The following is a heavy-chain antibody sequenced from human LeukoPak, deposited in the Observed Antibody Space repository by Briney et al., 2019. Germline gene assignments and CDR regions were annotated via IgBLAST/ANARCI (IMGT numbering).Heavy chain of an antibody. Sequence: GGSLRLSCAASGFTFSNYGIHWVRQAPGTGLEWVASIWSDGSIKYYADSVKGRFTISRDKSKNTVYLEMNSLRAEDTAVYYCAREGGDYYDSSGYYFNYFDCWGQGTLVTVSS. CDR3: AREGGDYYDSSGYYFNYFDC. J-gene: IGHJ4*02. CDR2: IWSDGSIK. CDR1: GFTFSNYG. D-gene: IGHD3-22*01. V-gene: IGHV3-33*01.